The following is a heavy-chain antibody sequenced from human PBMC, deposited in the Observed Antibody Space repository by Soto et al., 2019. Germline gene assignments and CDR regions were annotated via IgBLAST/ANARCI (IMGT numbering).Heavy chain of an antibody. V-gene: IGHV3-7*01. D-gene: IGHD3-3*02. CDR2: IKQDGSEK. CDR1: GFTFSSYW. Sequence: PGGSLRLSCAASGFTFSSYWMTWVRQAPGKGLEWVANIKQDGSEKYYVDSVKGRFTISRDNAKNSLYLQMNSLRAEDSAVYYCAREYAFLAWLLKENSYYYGMDVWGQGTMVTVSS. J-gene: IGHJ6*02. CDR3: AREYAFLAWLLKENSYYYGMDV.